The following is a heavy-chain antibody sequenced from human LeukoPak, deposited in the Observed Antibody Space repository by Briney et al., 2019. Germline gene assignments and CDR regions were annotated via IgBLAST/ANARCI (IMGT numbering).Heavy chain of an antibody. D-gene: IGHD5-18*01. CDR1: GFTFSSYG. Sequence: GGSLRLSCAASGFTFSSYGMHWVRQAPGKGLEWVAFIRYDGSNKYYADSVKGRFTIFRDNSKNTLYLQMDSLRAEDTAVYFCAKDQGTGYSYAINWFDPWGQGTLVTVSS. J-gene: IGHJ5*02. CDR3: AKDQGTGYSYAINWFDP. V-gene: IGHV3-30*02. CDR2: IRYDGSNK.